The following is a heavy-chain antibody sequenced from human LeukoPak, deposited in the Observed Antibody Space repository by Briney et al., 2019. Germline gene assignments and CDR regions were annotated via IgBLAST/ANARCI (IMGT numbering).Heavy chain of an antibody. D-gene: IGHD4-17*01. Sequence: PGGSLRLSCAASGFTFSSYAMRWVRQAPGKGLEWVAVISYDGSNKYYADSVKGRFTISRDNSKNTLYLQMNSLRAEDTAVYYCARESPSTGFDYWGQGTLVTVSS. J-gene: IGHJ4*02. V-gene: IGHV3-30-3*01. CDR3: ARESPSTGFDY. CDR1: GFTFSSYA. CDR2: ISYDGSNK.